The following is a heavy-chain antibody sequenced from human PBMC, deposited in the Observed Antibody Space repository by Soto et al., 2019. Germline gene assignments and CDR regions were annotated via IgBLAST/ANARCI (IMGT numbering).Heavy chain of an antibody. CDR1: GYTFTDYG. Sequence: QVQLVQSGAEVKKPGASVKVYCKASGYTFTDYGISWVRQAPGQGPEWMGWIHTYNGNTNYAQKVQGRVTMATDTSTRIAYMELRSLRVDDTAGYYCARDAQYSSRWHAVDYWGQGTLVSVSS. J-gene: IGHJ4*02. D-gene: IGHD6-19*01. V-gene: IGHV1-18*01. CDR3: ARDAQYSSRWHAVDY. CDR2: IHTYNGNT.